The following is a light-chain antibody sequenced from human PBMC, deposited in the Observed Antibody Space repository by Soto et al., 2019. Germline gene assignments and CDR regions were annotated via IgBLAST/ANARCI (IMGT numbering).Light chain of an antibody. CDR3: QKYNSAPRT. J-gene: IGKJ1*01. CDR1: QDISNY. V-gene: IGKV1-27*01. Sequence: DIQMTQSPSSLSASVGDRVTITCRASQDISNYLAWYQQRPGKVPKVLIYDAFTLQSGVPSRFSGSGSGTDFTLTISSLQPEDVATYYCQKYNSAPRTFGQGTKVDIK. CDR2: DAF.